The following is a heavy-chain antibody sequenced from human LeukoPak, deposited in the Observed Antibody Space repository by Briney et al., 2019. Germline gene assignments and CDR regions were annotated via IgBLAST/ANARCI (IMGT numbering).Heavy chain of an antibody. J-gene: IGHJ3*02. CDR3: ARGPGAFDI. CDR1: GFTLNNYG. D-gene: IGHD2-2*01. V-gene: IGHV3-74*01. Sequence: GGSLRLSCAASGFTLNNYGMNWVRQAPGKGLVWVSRINSDGSSTSYADSVKGRFTISRDNAKNTLFLQMNSLRAEDTAVYYCARGPGAFDIWGQGTMVTVSS. CDR2: INSDGSST.